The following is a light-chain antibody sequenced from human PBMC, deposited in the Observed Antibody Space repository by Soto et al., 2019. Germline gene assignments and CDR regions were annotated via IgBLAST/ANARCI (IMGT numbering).Light chain of an antibody. V-gene: IGLV2-14*03. J-gene: IGLJ1*01. CDR1: SSDVGAYIY. CDR2: EVN. Sequence: VLTQPASVSGSPGQSITISCGGTSSDVGAYIYVSWYQQFPGKAPKLIIYEVNNRPSGVSDRFSGSKSDTTAYLTISGLQAEDEADYYCSSYSDSDTKVFGTGTKVTVL. CDR3: SSYSDSDTKV.